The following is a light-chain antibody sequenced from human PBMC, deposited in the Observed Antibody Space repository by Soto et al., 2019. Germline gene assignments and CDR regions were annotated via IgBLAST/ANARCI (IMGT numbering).Light chain of an antibody. Sequence: DIQMTQSPSSLSASVGDRVTITCRASQSISSYLNWYQQKPGKAPNLLIYAASSLQSGVPSKFRDRGSRTDFTLTTSSLRPEDFATYYCQQSSRSPFTLGPGTKVDIK. CDR2: AAS. V-gene: IGKV1-39*01. CDR1: QSISSY. J-gene: IGKJ3*01. CDR3: QQSSRSPFT.